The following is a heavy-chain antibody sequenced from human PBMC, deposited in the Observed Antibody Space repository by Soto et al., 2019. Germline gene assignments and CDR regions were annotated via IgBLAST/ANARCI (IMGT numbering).Heavy chain of an antibody. CDR3: ARGRINPRPHYYHGMDV. V-gene: IGHV4-34*02. CDR1: GGSFSGYY. CDR2: ISHSGSS. D-gene: IGHD2-15*01. J-gene: IGHJ6*02. Sequence: QVQLQQWGAGLLKPSETLSLTCAVYGGSFSGYYWSWIRRPPGKGLEWIGEISHSGSSNYNPSLKSRVTISVDPSKNRFSLKRSSVTAADTAVYYCARGRINPRPHYYHGMDVWGQGTTVTVS.